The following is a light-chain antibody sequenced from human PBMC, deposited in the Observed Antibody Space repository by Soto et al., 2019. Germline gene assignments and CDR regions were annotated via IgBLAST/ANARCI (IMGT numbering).Light chain of an antibody. Sequence: EIVLTQSPATLSLSPGERATLSLRASQRVSSYLAWYQQKPGQAPRILIYDASNRATGIPARFSGSGSGTDFTLTISSLEPADFEVYYCQQRSDLPPWTFGQGTKVEI. J-gene: IGKJ1*01. CDR3: QQRSDLPPWT. V-gene: IGKV3-11*01. CDR1: QRVSSY. CDR2: DAS.